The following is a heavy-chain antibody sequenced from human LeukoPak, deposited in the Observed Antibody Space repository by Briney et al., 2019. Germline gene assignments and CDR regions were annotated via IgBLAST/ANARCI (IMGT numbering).Heavy chain of an antibody. Sequence: SETLSLTCTVSGGSISSSSYYWGWIRQPPGKGLEWIGSIYYSGSTYYNPSLKSRVTISVDTSKNQFSLKLSSVTAADTAVYYCARGRGYMDVWGKGTTVTVSS. J-gene: IGHJ6*03. CDR1: GGSISSSSYY. CDR3: ARGRGYMDV. CDR2: IYYSGST. V-gene: IGHV4-39*01.